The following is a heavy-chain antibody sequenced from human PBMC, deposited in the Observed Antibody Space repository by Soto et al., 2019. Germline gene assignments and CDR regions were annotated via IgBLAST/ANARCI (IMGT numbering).Heavy chain of an antibody. D-gene: IGHD1-26*01. V-gene: IGHV4-59*01. CDR3: ARLLGEKGWENLFDP. Sequence: SETLSLTCTVSGGSISSYYWSWIRQPPGKGLEWIGYIYYSGSTNYNPSLKSRVTISVDTSKNQFSLKLSSVTAADTAGYYCARLLGEKGWENLFDPWGQGTTVTVSP. CDR1: GGSISSYY. CDR2: IYYSGST. J-gene: IGHJ5*02.